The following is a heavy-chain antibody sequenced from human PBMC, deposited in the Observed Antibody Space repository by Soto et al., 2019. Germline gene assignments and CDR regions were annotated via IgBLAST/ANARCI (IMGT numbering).Heavy chain of an antibody. V-gene: IGHV1-69*06. CDR1: GGTFSSYA. D-gene: IGHD2-2*02. CDR2: IIPIFGTA. Sequence: SVKVSCKASGGTFSSYAVSWVRQAPGQGLEWMGGIIPIFGTANYAQKFQGRVTITADKSTSTAYMELSSLRSEDTAVYYCARGGFDCSSTSCYSAHYYYGMDVWGQGTTVTVSS. CDR3: ARGGFDCSSTSCYSAHYYYGMDV. J-gene: IGHJ6*02.